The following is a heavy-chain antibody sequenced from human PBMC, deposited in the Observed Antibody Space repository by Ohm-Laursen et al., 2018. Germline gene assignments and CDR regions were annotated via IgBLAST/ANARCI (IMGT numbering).Heavy chain of an antibody. CDR2: ISPNSGDT. CDR3: ARGQPIDF. V-gene: IGHV1-2*02. Sequence: GASVKVSCKASGFTFSNHYMHWMRQAPGQGLEWVGWISPNSGDTNYAQKFQGRVTMTRDTSISTAYMELSSLRSEDTAMYYCARGQPIDFWGQGTLVTVSS. CDR1: GFTFSNHY. J-gene: IGHJ4*02.